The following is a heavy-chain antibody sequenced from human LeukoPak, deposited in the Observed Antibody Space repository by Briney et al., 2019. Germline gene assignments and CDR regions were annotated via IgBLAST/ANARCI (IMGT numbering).Heavy chain of an antibody. Sequence: SETLSLTCTVSGGSISSSSYYWGWIRQPPGKGLEWIGSIYYSGSTYYNPSLKSRVTISVDKSKNQFSLKLSSVTAADTAVYYCARGSGWYEEYYYYYYMDVWGKGTTVTVSS. D-gene: IGHD6-19*01. CDR2: IYYSGST. J-gene: IGHJ6*03. V-gene: IGHV4-39*07. CDR1: GGSISSSSYY. CDR3: ARGSGWYEEYYYYYYMDV.